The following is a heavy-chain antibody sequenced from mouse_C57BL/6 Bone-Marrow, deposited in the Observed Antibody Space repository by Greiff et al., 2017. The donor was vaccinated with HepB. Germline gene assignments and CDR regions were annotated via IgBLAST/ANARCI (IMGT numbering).Heavy chain of an antibody. CDR3: ARRLLRKGFDY. CDR1: GFNVGDTE. CDR2: IDPANGNT. J-gene: IGHJ2*01. Sequence: GRRQRAGAERGRGGAAGRGAGAGSGFNVGDTERGGVKGRPEQGLEWIGRIDPANGNTKYAPKFQGKATITADTSSNTAYLQLSSLTSEDTAIYYCARRLLRKGFDYWGQGTTLTVSS. V-gene: IGHV14-3*01. D-gene: IGHD2-3*01.